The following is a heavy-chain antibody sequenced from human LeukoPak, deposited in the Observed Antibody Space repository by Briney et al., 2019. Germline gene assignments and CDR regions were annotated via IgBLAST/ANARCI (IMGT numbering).Heavy chain of an antibody. CDR1: GGSISSAPYY. D-gene: IGHD3-22*01. CDR2: ISHSGNT. J-gene: IGHJ4*02. Sequence: SETLSLTCTASGGSISSAPYYWSWIRQRPGKGLEWMGYISHSGNTYYNPSLKSRLNISADTSRNQFSLKLRSVTAADTALYFCAREGYYYDSSGPIDYWGQGTRVTVSS. V-gene: IGHV4-31*03. CDR3: AREGYYYDSSGPIDY.